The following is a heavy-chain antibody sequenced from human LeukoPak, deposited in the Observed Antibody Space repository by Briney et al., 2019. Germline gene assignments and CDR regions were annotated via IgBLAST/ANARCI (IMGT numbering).Heavy chain of an antibody. Sequence: SETLSLTCTVSGGSISSSSYYWGWIRQPPGKGLEWIGSIYYSGSTYYNPSLKSRVTISVDTSKNQFSLKLSSVTAADTAVYYCASLHDYGAHWYFDLWGRGTLVTVSS. CDR2: IYYSGST. CDR1: GGSISSSSYY. CDR3: ASLHDYGAHWYFDL. V-gene: IGHV4-39*01. D-gene: IGHD4-17*01. J-gene: IGHJ2*01.